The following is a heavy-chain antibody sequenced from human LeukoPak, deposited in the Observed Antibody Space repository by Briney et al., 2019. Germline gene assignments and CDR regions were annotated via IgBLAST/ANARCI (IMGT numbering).Heavy chain of an antibody. J-gene: IGHJ4*02. CDR2: ISYDGSNK. V-gene: IGHV3-30-3*01. Sequence: PGGSLRLSCAASGFTFSSYAMHWVRQAPGKGLEWVAVISYDGSNKYYADSVKGRFTISRDNSKNTQYLQMNSLRAEDTAVYYCARGPSRRAYFDYWGQGTLVTVSS. CDR1: GFTFSSYA. CDR3: ARGPSRRAYFDY.